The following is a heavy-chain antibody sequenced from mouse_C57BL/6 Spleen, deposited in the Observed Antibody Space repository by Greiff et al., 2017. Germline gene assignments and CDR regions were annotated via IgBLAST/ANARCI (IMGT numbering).Heavy chain of an antibody. CDR2: ISSGGSYT. D-gene: IGHD4-1*02. V-gene: IGHV5-6*01. CDR3: ARHASTGGFAY. Sequence: EVQLVESGGDLVKPGGSLKLSCAASGFTFSSYGMSWVRQTPDKRLEWVATISSGGSYTYYPDSVKGRFTISRDNAKNTLYLQMSSLKSEDTAMYYCARHASTGGFAYWGQGTLVTVSA. CDR1: GFTFSSYG. J-gene: IGHJ3*01.